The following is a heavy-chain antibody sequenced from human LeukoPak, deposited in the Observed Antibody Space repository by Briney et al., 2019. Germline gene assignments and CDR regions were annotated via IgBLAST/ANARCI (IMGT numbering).Heavy chain of an antibody. CDR2: ISSSGSTI. V-gene: IGHV3-11*01. CDR3: ARRLRYCSGGSCPAYYFDY. CDR1: GFTFSDYY. D-gene: IGHD2-15*01. J-gene: IGHJ4*02. Sequence: PGRTLRLSRAASGFTFSDYYMSWIRQAPGKGLEWVSYISSSGSTIYYADSVKGRFTISRDNAKNSLYLQMNSLRAEDTAVYYCARRLRYCSGGSCPAYYFDYWGQGTLVTVSS.